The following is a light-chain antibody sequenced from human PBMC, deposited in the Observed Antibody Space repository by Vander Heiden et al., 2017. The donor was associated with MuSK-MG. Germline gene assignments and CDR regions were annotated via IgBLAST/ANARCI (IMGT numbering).Light chain of an antibody. J-gene: IGLJ3*02. V-gene: IGLV1-47*02. CDR1: SSNIGSNY. Sequence: QSVLTQPPSASGTPGQRVTISCSGRSSNIGSNYVYWYQQLPGTAPKLLIYSNNQRPSGVPDRFSGSKSATSASLASSGLRSEDEADYYCAAGDDSLSGWVFGGGTKLTVL. CDR3: AAGDDSLSGWV. CDR2: SNN.